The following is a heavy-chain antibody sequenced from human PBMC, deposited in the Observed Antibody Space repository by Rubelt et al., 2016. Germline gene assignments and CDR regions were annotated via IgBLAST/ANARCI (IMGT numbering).Heavy chain of an antibody. D-gene: IGHD3-16*01. J-gene: IGHJ2*01. Sequence: VQLQESGPGLVKPSQTLSLTCSVSGGSISSGGNYWSWIRQHPGKGLEWVSGITWNSGNIDCADAVKGRFTISRDNAKNSLCLQMNSLRVEDTALYYCAKGHRGLGTDWYFDFWGRGTLVTVSS. V-gene: IGHV3-9*01. CDR1: GGSISSGGNY. CDR2: ITWNSGNI. CDR3: AKGHRGLGTDWYFDF.